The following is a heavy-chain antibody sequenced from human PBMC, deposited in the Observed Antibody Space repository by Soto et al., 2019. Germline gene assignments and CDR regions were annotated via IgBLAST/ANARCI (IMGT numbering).Heavy chain of an antibody. Sequence: XSVKVSCKASGYTFTSYGISWVRQAPGQGLEWMGWISAYNGNTNYAQKLQGRVTMTTDTSTSTAYMELRSLRSDDTAVYYCARDIRDSSGYYQTYYYYGMDGWGQGTTVTVSS. CDR1: GYTFTSYG. CDR2: ISAYNGNT. D-gene: IGHD3-22*01. J-gene: IGHJ6*02. V-gene: IGHV1-18*04. CDR3: ARDIRDSSGYYQTYYYYGMDG.